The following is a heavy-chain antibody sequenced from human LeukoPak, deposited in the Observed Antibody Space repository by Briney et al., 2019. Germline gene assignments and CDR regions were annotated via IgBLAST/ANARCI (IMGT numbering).Heavy chain of an antibody. D-gene: IGHD3/OR15-3a*01. CDR2: INHSGST. J-gene: IGHJ6*02. V-gene: IGHV4-34*01. CDR3: ARRAGLVRYYYYGMDV. CDR1: GGSFSGYY. Sequence: PSETLSLTCAVYGGSFSGYYWSWIRQPPGKGLEWIGEINHSGSTNYNLSLKSRVTISVDTSKNQFSLKLSSVTAADTAVYYCARRAGLVRYYYYGMDVWGQGTTVTVSS.